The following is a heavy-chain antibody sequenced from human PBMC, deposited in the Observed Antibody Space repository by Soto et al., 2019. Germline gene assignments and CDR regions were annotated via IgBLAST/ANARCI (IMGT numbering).Heavy chain of an antibody. Sequence: QVQLVESGGGVVQPGRSLRLSCAASGFTFSSYGMHWVRQAPGKGLEWVAVIWYDGSNKYYVDSVKGRFTISRDNSENTLYLQMNSLRAEDTAVYYCARGGYCSSTSCYTYYYYGMDVWGQGTTVTVSS. V-gene: IGHV3-33*01. J-gene: IGHJ6*02. D-gene: IGHD2-2*02. CDR1: GFTFSSYG. CDR2: IWYDGSNK. CDR3: ARGGYCSSTSCYTYYYYGMDV.